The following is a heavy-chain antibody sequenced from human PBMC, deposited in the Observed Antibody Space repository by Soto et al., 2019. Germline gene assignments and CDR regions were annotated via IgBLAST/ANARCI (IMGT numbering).Heavy chain of an antibody. CDR1: GGSISSDTYS. Sequence: SETLSLTCAVSGGSISSDTYSWSWIRQPPGKGLEWVGYIHHSGNTYFNPSLKSRGTISVDRSKNQLSLKLTSVTAADTAVYYCARTMLLGWFDPWGQGTLVTVSS. CDR3: ARTMLLGWFDP. J-gene: IGHJ5*02. CDR2: IHHSGNT. D-gene: IGHD2-15*01. V-gene: IGHV4-30-2*01.